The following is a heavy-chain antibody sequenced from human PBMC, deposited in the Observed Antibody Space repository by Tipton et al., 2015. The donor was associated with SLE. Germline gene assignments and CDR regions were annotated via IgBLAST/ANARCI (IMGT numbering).Heavy chain of an antibody. D-gene: IGHD2-8*01. CDR2: IYYAGAT. CDR3: ARDSPTQCNGVCPLVRYFDL. V-gene: IGHV4-31*03. J-gene: IGHJ2*01. Sequence: TLSLTCTVSGGSMTRGGYYWNWIRQHPRTGLEWIGYIYYAGATYYNPSLKSRVIISVDRSQNQFSLNLSSVTAADTAVYYCARDSPTQCNGVCPLVRYFDLWGRGTLVTVSS. CDR1: GGSMTRGGYY.